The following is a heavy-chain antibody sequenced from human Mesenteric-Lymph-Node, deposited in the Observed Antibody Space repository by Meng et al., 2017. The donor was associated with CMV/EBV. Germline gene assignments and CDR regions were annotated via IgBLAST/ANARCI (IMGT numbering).Heavy chain of an antibody. V-gene: IGHV1-2*02. D-gene: IGHD1-20*01. CDR2: INPNIGGT. CDR1: GYTFTGYY. J-gene: IGHJ4*02. Sequence: ASVKVSCKASGYTFTGYYLYWVRQAPGQGLEWMGWINPNIGGTNYAHKFQGRVTVTWDTSTSTAYMDLSSLQSDDTAMYYCARRKAVITAGFADWGQGTLVTVSS. CDR3: ARRKAVITAGFAD.